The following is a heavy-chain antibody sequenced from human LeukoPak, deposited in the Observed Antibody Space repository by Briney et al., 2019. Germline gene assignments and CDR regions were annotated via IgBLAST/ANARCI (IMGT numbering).Heavy chain of an antibody. CDR2: IYFSGGT. J-gene: IGHJ4*02. CDR3: ARGLGCSGGSCYFYFDY. D-gene: IGHD2-15*01. V-gene: IGHV4-31*03. Sequence: SETLSLTCTVSGGSISSGDYYWSWIRQHPGKGLEWIGYIYFSGGTYYNPSLKSRVTISVDTSKNQFSLKLSSVTAAGTAVYYCARGLGCSGGSCYFYFDYWGQGTLVTVSS. CDR1: GGSISSGDYY.